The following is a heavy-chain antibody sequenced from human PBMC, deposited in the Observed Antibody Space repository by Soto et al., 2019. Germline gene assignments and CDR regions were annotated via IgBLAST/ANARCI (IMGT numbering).Heavy chain of an antibody. CDR3: ARVRADPRGSVEYYYYGMDV. J-gene: IGHJ6*02. D-gene: IGHD3-10*01. CDR1: GGTFSSYA. CDR2: IIPIFGTA. Sequence: ASVKVSCKASGGTFSSYAISWVRQAPGQGLEWMGGIIPIFGTANYAQKFQGRVTITADESTSTAYMELSSLRSEDTAVYYCARVRADPRGSVEYYYYGMDVWGQGTTVTVSS. V-gene: IGHV1-69*13.